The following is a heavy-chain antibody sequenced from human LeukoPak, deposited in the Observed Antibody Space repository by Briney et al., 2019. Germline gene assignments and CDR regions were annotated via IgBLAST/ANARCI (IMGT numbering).Heavy chain of an antibody. CDR1: LGSISSYY. V-gene: IGHV4-59*01. Sequence: SETLSLTCTVSLGSISSYYWSWIRQPPGKGRGWVGYIYYSGSTNYNPSLKSRVTISVDTPKNQFSLKLSSVTAADTAVYYCARGYSSGWGYYFDYWGQGTLVTVSS. D-gene: IGHD6-19*01. J-gene: IGHJ4*02. CDR2: IYYSGST. CDR3: ARGYSSGWGYYFDY.